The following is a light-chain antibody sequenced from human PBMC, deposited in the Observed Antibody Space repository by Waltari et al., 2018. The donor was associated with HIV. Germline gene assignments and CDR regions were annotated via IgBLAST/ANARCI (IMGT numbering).Light chain of an antibody. CDR1: QSVSSY. CDR3: QQRSNWLIT. CDR2: DAS. Sequence: EIVLTQSPATLSLSPGERATISCRASQSVSSYLAWYQQNPGQAPRLLIYDASNRATGIPARFSGSGSGTDFTLTIISLEPEDFAVYYCQQRSNWLITFGQGTRLEI. J-gene: IGKJ5*01. V-gene: IGKV3-11*01.